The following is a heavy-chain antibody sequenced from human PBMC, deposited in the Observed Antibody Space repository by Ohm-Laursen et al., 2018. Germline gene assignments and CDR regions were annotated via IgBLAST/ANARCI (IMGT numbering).Heavy chain of an antibody. CDR1: GFSLTIARMG. J-gene: IGHJ6*02. CDR3: ARVRVVSATRKSYYFAMDV. Sequence: PTQTLTLTCTVSGFSLTIARMGVSWIRQPPGKLLEWLSHIFSKQRKAFSTSLRNRLTISKDTSNTQVVLTMTKMDPVDTATYFCARVRVVSATRKSYYFAMDVWGQGTTVTVSS. V-gene: IGHV2-26*01. D-gene: IGHD1-26*01. CDR2: IFSKQRK.